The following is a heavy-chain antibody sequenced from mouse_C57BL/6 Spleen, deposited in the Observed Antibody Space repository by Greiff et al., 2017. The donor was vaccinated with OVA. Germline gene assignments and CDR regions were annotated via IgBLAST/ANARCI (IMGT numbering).Heavy chain of an antibody. J-gene: IGHJ4*01. V-gene: IGHV1-59*01. CDR2: IDPSDSYT. D-gene: IGHD3-1*01. CDR1: GYTFTSYW. Sequence: QVQLQQPGAELVRPGTSVKLSCKASGYTFTSYWMHWVKQRPGQGLEWIGVIDPSDSYTNYNQKFKGKATLTVDTSSSTAYMQHSSLTSEDAAVYYFARRGYESAMDYWGQGTSVTVSS. CDR3: ARRGYESAMDY.